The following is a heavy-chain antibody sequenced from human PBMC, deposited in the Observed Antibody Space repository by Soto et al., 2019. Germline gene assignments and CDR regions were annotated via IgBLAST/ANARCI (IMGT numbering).Heavy chain of an antibody. CDR3: ARLPAHSGWQIGDIDY. CDR2: IYYSGST. J-gene: IGHJ4*02. D-gene: IGHD6-19*01. CDR1: GGSISSSSYY. V-gene: IGHV4-39*01. Sequence: SETLSLTCTVSGGSISSSSYYWGWIRQPPGKGLEWIGSIYYSGSTYYNPSLKSRVTISVDTSKNQFSLKLSSVTAADTAVYYCARLPAHSGWQIGDIDYWGQGTLVTVSS.